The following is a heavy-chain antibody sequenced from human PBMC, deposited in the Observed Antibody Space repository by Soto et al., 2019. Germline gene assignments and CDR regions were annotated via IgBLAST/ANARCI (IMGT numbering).Heavy chain of an antibody. Sequence: QAQLLQSGAEMKKPGASVKVSCKASGYTFINYFIHWVRQAPGQGLEWIGIVHPSRGTADYAQKFKGRVTLTTDTSTRTVYMDLSNLRSEDTAVYYCARPLIGNTVDLWGQGTTVIVSS. CDR2: VHPSRGTA. V-gene: IGHV1-46*01. D-gene: IGHD1-7*01. J-gene: IGHJ3*01. CDR1: GYTFINYF. CDR3: ARPLIGNTVDL.